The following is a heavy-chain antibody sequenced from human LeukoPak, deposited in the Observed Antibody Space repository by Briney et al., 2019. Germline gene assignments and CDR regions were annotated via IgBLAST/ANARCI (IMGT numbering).Heavy chain of an antibody. Sequence: SETLPLTCTVSGGSISSGGYYWSWIRQHPGKGLEWIGYIYYSGSTYYNPSLKSRVTISVDTSKNQFSLKLSSVTAADTAVYYCARSVVAATFYSDCYSDYWGQGTLVTVSS. CDR2: IYYSGST. J-gene: IGHJ4*02. CDR3: ARSVVAATFYSDCYSDY. CDR1: GGSISSGGYY. V-gene: IGHV4-31*03. D-gene: IGHD2-15*01.